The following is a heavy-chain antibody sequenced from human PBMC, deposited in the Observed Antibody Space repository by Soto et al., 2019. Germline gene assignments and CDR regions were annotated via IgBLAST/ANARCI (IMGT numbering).Heavy chain of an antibody. CDR2: VYPGDSDT. Sequence: GESLKISCKGSGYSFTSYWIGWVRQMPGKGLEWMGIVYPGDSDTRYSPSFQGQVTISADKSISTAYLQLSSLKASDTAMYYCARRGYSYGQPYYFDYWGQGTLVTVPQ. D-gene: IGHD5-18*01. CDR3: ARRGYSYGQPYYFDY. J-gene: IGHJ4*02. CDR1: GYSFTSYW. V-gene: IGHV5-51*01.